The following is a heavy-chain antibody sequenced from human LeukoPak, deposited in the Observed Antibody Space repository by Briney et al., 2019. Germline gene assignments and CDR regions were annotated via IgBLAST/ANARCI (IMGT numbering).Heavy chain of an antibody. CDR2: ISGSGGST. D-gene: IGHD2-2*01. Sequence: PGGSLRLSCAPSGFTFSSYAMSWVRQAPGKGLEWVSAISGSGGSTYYADSVKGRFTISRDNSKNTLYLQMNSLRAEDTAVYYCAKDSPPIVVVPAASDYWGQGTLVTVSS. J-gene: IGHJ4*02. CDR1: GFTFSSYA. V-gene: IGHV3-23*01. CDR3: AKDSPPIVVVPAASDY.